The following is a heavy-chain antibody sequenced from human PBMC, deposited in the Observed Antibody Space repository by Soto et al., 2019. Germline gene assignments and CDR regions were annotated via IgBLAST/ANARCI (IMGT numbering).Heavy chain of an antibody. Sequence: EGQLVESGGGLVQPGGSLRVSCAASGFTFSSFWMGWVRQAPGKGLEWVANIKQDGSEKWYVDSVKGRFTVSRDNAKSSLYLQMNILRAEDKAVYYCAREHSSGFLCGQGHLVTVSS. CDR3: AREHSSGFL. J-gene: IGHJ4*02. CDR2: IKQDGSEK. D-gene: IGHD3-22*01. CDR1: GFTFSSFW. V-gene: IGHV3-7*05.